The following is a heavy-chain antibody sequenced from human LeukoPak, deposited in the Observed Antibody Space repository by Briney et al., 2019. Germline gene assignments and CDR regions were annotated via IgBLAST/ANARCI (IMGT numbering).Heavy chain of an antibody. CDR1: GFTFRSYS. Sequence: GGSLRLSCAASGFTFRSYSMNWVRQAPGKRLEWVSSITSSGSHIYYADSVKGRFTISRDNAKSTLYLQMNSLSAEDTAVYYCATFMTTVTIPDYWGQGTLVTVSS. V-gene: IGHV3-21*06. J-gene: IGHJ4*02. CDR3: ATFMTTVTIPDY. D-gene: IGHD4-17*01. CDR2: ITSSGSHI.